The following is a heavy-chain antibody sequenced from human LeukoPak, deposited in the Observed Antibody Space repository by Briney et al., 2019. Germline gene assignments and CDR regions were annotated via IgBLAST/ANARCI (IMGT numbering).Heavy chain of an antibody. D-gene: IGHD6-13*01. CDR3: ARIGTGIAAAGRVTGYYYYYYGMGV. J-gene: IGHJ6*02. CDR2: ISAYNGNT. Sequence: GASVKVSCKASGYTFTSYGISWVRQAPGQGLEWMGWISAYNGNTNYAQKLQGRVTMTTDTSTSTAYMELRSLRSDDTAVYYCARIGTGIAAAGRVTGYYYYYYGMGVWGQGTTVTVSS. CDR1: GYTFTSYG. V-gene: IGHV1-18*01.